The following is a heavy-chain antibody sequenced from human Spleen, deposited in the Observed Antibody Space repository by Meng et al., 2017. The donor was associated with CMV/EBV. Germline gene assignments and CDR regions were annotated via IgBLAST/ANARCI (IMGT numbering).Heavy chain of an antibody. D-gene: IGHD2-8*01. Sequence: GVLKISCAASGFTFSSYAMSWVRQAPGKGLEWVSLISGSGGSTYYADSVKGRFTISRDNSKNTLYLQMNSLRAEDTAVYYCAKARYCTNGVCLSAPDYWGQGTLVTVSS. J-gene: IGHJ4*02. CDR3: AKARYCTNGVCLSAPDY. CDR2: ISGSGGST. V-gene: IGHV3-23*01. CDR1: GFTFSSYA.